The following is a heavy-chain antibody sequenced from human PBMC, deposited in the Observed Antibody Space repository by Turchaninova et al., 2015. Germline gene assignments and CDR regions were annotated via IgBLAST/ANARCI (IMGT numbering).Heavy chain of an antibody. Sequence: GASVKVSCKASGYTFTYYYLYWVRQAPGQGLEWMGRIYPSSGDTNYAESFQGRVTLTRDTSIDTAYMELSSLTSDDTVVDYCARGITGNGFDYWGQGTRVTVSS. CDR2: IYPSSGDT. CDR3: ARGITGNGFDY. V-gene: IGHV1-2*05. CDR1: GYTFTYYY. D-gene: IGHD1-20*01. J-gene: IGHJ4*02.